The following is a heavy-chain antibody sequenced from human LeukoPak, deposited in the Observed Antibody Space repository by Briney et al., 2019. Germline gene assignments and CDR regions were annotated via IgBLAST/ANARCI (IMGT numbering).Heavy chain of an antibody. V-gene: IGHV3-23*01. CDR3: AKYDSSWYERGYFDY. D-gene: IGHD6-13*01. J-gene: IGHJ4*02. CDR2: IRGSGDST. Sequence: GGSLRLSCAASGFTFSTYAMSWVRQAPGKGLEWVSGIRGSGDSTYYADSVKGRFTISRDNSKNMLYLQMNSLRAKDTALYFCAKYDSSWYERGYFDYWGQGTLVTVSS. CDR1: GFTFSTYA.